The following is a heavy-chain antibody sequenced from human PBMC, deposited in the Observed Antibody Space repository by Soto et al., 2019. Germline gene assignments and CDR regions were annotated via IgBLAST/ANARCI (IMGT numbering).Heavy chain of an antibody. D-gene: IGHD6-6*01. V-gene: IGHV1-3*01. J-gene: IGHJ4*02. CDR2: IKPGTGTT. CDR1: GYSFITNA. Sequence: ASVKVSCKTSGYSFITNAMHWVRQAPGQRLEWLGWIKPGTGTTKYSQSLQDRVTMTTDTSTSIAYLELRSLRSDDTAVYYCARQYSTSSEFDYWGQGTLVTVSS. CDR3: ARQYSTSSEFDY.